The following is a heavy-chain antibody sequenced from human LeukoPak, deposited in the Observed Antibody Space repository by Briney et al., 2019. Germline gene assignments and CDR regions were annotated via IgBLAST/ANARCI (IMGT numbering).Heavy chain of an antibody. CDR3: ARGGSHYYDSSSSWGAY. V-gene: IGHV3-21*01. D-gene: IGHD3-22*01. Sequence: GGSLRLSCAASGFTFSSYSMNWVRQAPGKGLEWVSSISSSSSYIYYADSVKGRFTISRDNAKNSLYLQMNSLRAEDTAVYYCARGGSHYYDSSSSWGAYWGQGTLVTVSS. CDR2: ISSSSSYI. J-gene: IGHJ4*02. CDR1: GFTFSSYS.